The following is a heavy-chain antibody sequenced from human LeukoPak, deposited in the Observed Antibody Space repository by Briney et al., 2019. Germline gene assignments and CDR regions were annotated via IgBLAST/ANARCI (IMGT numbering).Heavy chain of an antibody. Sequence: SETLSLTCTASGYSISSGYYWGWIRQPPGKGLEWIGSIYHSGSTYYNPSLKSRVTISVDTSKNQFSLKLSSVTAADTAVYYCASSVWGDAFDIWGQGTMVTVSS. CDR1: GYSISSGYY. CDR2: IYHSGST. J-gene: IGHJ3*02. CDR3: ASSVWGDAFDI. V-gene: IGHV4-38-2*02. D-gene: IGHD3-16*01.